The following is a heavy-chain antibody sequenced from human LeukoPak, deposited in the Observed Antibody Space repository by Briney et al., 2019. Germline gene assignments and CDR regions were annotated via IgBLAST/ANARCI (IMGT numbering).Heavy chain of an antibody. CDR1: GGSISSSSYY. J-gene: IGHJ3*02. Sequence: HSETLSLTCTVSGGSISSSSYYWGWIRQPPGKGLEWIGSIYYSGITYYNPSFKSRATISMDTSKNQFSLRLNSVTAADTAVYYCASERQDTNAFHIWGQGKMVIVTS. CDR2: IYYSGIT. CDR3: ASERQDTNAFHI. V-gene: IGHV4-39*01.